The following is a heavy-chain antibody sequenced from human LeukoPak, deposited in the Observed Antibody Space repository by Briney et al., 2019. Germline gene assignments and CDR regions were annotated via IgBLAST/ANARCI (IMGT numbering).Heavy chain of an antibody. J-gene: IGHJ4*02. Sequence: SETLSLTCAVSGYSISSGYYWGWIRQPPGKGLEWIGHIHRSGNTYYNPSLKSRITLSIDTSKNQISLKMTSVTAADTAVYYCARENFYSDYWGQGTLVTVSS. CDR3: ARENFYSDY. D-gene: IGHD2-21*01. V-gene: IGHV4-38-2*02. CDR2: IHRSGNT. CDR1: GYSISSGYY.